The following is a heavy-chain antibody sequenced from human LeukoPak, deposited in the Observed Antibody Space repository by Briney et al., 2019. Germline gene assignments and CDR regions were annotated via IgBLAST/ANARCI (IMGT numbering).Heavy chain of an antibody. CDR3: ARGDAYGYNVDY. CDR1: GFTFSSYD. V-gene: IGHV3-13*01. J-gene: IGHJ4*02. D-gene: IGHD5-24*01. Sequence: GGSLRLSCAASGFTFSSYDMHWVRQATGKGPEWVSAIGTAGDTYYPGSVKGRFTISRENAKNSLYLQMNSLRAGDAAVYYCARGDAYGYNVDYWGQGTLVTVSS. CDR2: IGTAGDT.